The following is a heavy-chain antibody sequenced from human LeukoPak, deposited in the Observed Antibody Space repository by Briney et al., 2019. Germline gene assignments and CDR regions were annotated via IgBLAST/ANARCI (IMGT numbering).Heavy chain of an antibody. V-gene: IGHV4-34*01. CDR1: GCTFSGYY. Sequence: SQTLTLTCAASGCTFSGYYRSWIRQPPGKGLEWIGEINHSGSTKYNPSPKRRVTISVDTSKNHFSLKLSSVTAADTAVYYCARGSYDYVWGSYRLYYFDYWGQGTLVTVS. J-gene: IGHJ4*02. D-gene: IGHD3-16*02. CDR2: INHSGST. CDR3: ARGSYDYVWGSYRLYYFDY.